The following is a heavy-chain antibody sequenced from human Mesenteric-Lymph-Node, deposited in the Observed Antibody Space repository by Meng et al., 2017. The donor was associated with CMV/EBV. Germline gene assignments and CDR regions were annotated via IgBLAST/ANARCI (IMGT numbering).Heavy chain of an antibody. J-gene: IGHJ4*02. V-gene: IGHV3-7*04. CDR2: IKLDGSET. D-gene: IGHD3-3*01. Sequence: ASGFTFSNYWMSWVRQPPGKGLEWVANIKLDGSETYYVDSLKGRFTISRDNAKDSLYLQMNSLRAEDTAVYYCARVGIWSTYVFDFWGQGTLVTVSS. CDR3: ARVGIWSTYVFDF. CDR1: GFTFSNYW.